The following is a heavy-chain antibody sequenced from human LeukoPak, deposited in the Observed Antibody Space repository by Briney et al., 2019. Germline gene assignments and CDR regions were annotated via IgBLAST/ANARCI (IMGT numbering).Heavy chain of an antibody. CDR1: GFTFSNYT. Sequence: GGSLRLSCAASGFTFSNYTMHWVRQAPGKGLEWVAVISYDGNNKYYADSVKGRFTTSRDNSKNTLYLHMNSLRAEDTAVYYCAKGSSTVTSRAAFDNWGQGTMVTVSS. J-gene: IGHJ3*02. V-gene: IGHV3-30*04. CDR2: ISYDGNNK. CDR3: AKGSSTVTSRAAFDN. D-gene: IGHD4-17*01.